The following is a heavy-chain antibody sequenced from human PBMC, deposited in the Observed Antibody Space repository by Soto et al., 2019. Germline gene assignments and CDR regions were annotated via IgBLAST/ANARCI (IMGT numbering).Heavy chain of an antibody. CDR3: AKDSISYNGIYDAFDV. CDR1: GFTFSNNA. Sequence: VHLLESGGGLVQPGGSLRLSCEASGFTFSNNAMAWVRQTPGEGPEWVSTIGGGDDIFYAESVQGRFIISRDDSRSTMYLQMDNLRVEDTAIYFCAKDSISYNGIYDAFDVWGQGTVVTVSS. CDR2: IGGGDDI. D-gene: IGHD3-3*02. J-gene: IGHJ3*01. V-gene: IGHV3-23*01.